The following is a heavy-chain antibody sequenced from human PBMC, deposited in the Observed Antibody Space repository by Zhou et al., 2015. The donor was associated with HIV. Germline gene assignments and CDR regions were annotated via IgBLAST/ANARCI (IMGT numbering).Heavy chain of an antibody. J-gene: IGHJ4*02. CDR1: GYTFTGYY. V-gene: IGHV1-2*04. CDR3: ARDRVVAGTGRNFDY. Sequence: QVQLVQSGAEVKKPGASVKVSCKASGYTFTGYYMHWVRQAPGQGLEWMGWINPNSGGTNYAQKFQGWVTMTRDTSISTAYMELSRLRSDDTAVYYCARDRVVAGTGRNFDYWGQGTLVTVSS. D-gene: IGHD6-19*01. CDR2: INPNSGGT.